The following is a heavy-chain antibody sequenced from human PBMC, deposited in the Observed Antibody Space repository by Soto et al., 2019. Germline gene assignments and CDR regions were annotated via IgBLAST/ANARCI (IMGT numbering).Heavy chain of an antibody. J-gene: IGHJ4*02. CDR1: GFTFPAYT. V-gene: IGHV3-48*02. D-gene: IGHD6-19*01. CDR2: IDSSSSTI. Sequence: EVQLVESGGGLVQPGGSLRLSCVASGFTFPAYTMNWVRQAPGKGLEWLSYIDSSSSTIYYADSVKGRFTISRDNAKNSLYLQMNSLRDEDTAVYYCAKDLGIAVASSRWGQGTLVTVSS. CDR3: AKDLGIAVASSR.